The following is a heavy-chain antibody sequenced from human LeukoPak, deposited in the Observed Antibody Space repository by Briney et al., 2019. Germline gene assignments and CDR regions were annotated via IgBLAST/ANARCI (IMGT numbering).Heavy chain of an antibody. Sequence: GGSLRLSCAASGFTFSSYSMNWVGQAPGKGRKWVSYISSSSSTIYYADSVKGRFTISRDNAKNSLYLQMNSLRAEDTAVYYCAELGITMIGGVWGKGTTVTISS. D-gene: IGHD3-10*02. V-gene: IGHV3-48*04. CDR2: ISSSSSTI. CDR1: GFTFSSYS. J-gene: IGHJ6*04. CDR3: AELGITMIGGV.